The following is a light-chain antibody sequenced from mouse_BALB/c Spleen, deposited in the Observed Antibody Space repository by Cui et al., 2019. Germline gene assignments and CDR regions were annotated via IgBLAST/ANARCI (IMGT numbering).Light chain of an antibody. CDR1: SSVSY. V-gene: IGKV4-68*01. CDR2: LTS. Sequence: HIVLTQSLALMSASPGVKVTMTCSASSSVSYMYWYQQKPRSSPKPWIYLTSNLAAGVPARFSGSGSGTSYSLTISSMEAEDAASYYCQQWSSNPLTFGAGTKLELK. CDR3: QQWSSNPLT. J-gene: IGKJ5*01.